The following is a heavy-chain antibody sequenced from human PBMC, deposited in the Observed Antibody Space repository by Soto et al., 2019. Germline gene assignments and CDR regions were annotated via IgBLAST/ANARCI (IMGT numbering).Heavy chain of an antibody. D-gene: IGHD2-15*01. CDR1: GYTLTELS. Sequence: ASVKVSCKVSGYTLTELSMHWVRQAPGKGLEWMGGFDPEDGETIYAQKFQGRVTMTEDTSTDTAYMEPSSLRSEDTAVYYCATHPVAPYYYYMDVWGKGTTVTVSS. V-gene: IGHV1-24*01. CDR2: FDPEDGET. J-gene: IGHJ6*03. CDR3: ATHPVAPYYYYMDV.